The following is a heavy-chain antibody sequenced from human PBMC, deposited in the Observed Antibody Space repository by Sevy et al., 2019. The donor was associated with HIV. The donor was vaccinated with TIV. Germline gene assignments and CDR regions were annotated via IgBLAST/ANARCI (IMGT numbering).Heavy chain of an antibody. CDR2: VSGSGGST. J-gene: IGHJ3*02. V-gene: IGHV3-23*01. CDR1: GFTFSSYA. CDR3: AIDQGESSGYYPLGAFDI. Sequence: GGSLRLSCAASGFTFSSYAMNWVRQAPGKGLEWVSAVSGSGGSTYYADSVKGRFTISRDNSKSTLYLQMNSLRAEDTALYYCAIDQGESSGYYPLGAFDIWGQGTVVTVSS. D-gene: IGHD3-22*01.